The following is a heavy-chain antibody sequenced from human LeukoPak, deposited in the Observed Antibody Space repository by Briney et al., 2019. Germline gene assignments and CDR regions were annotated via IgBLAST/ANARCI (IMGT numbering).Heavy chain of an antibody. J-gene: IGHJ6*02. V-gene: IGHV3-21*01. Sequence: PGGSLRLSCAASGFTFSNYGMNWVRQAPGKGLEWVSIITSGVGITYYADSVKGRSTIFRDNTKNSVYLQMNSLRAEDTAAYYCARGNWNDAYGMDVWGQGTTVTVSS. CDR3: ARGNWNDAYGMDV. D-gene: IGHD1-1*01. CDR1: GFTFSNYG. CDR2: ITSGVGIT.